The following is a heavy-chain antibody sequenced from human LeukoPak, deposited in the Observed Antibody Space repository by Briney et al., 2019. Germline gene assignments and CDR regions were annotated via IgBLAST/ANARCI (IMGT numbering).Heavy chain of an antibody. CDR1: AGSISSGDYY. CDR3: ARDRGGYGAETD. Sequence: PSETLSLTCNVSAGSISSGDYYWSWIRQPPGKGLEWIGYIYYSGTTYYNPSLKSRSTISVDTSKNQFSLKMSSVTAADTAVYYCARDRGGYGAETDWGQGTLVTVSS. D-gene: IGHD5-18*01. J-gene: IGHJ4*02. V-gene: IGHV4-30-4*01. CDR2: IYYSGTT.